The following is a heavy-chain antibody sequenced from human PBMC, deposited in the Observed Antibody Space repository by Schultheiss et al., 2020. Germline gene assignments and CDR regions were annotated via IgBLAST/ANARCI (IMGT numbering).Heavy chain of an antibody. V-gene: IGHV4-61*08. Sequence: SQPLSLTCTVSGGSVSNGDYYWSWIRQPPGKGLEWIGYVYYSGSTNYNPSLKSRVTISVDMSKNQFSLKLSSVTAADTAVYYCARRDSSGYGFDYWGQGTLVTGYS. CDR2: VYYSGST. D-gene: IGHD3-22*01. CDR1: GGSVSNGDYY. J-gene: IGHJ4*02. CDR3: ARRDSSGYGFDY.